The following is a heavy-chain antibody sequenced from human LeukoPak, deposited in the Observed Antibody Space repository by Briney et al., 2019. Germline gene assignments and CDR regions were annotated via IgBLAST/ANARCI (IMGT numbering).Heavy chain of an antibody. D-gene: IGHD5-24*01. V-gene: IGHV3-23*01. Sequence: GGSPRLSCAASGFTFSSYAMTWVRQAPGKGLEWVSALSGSGGSTYYADSVKGRFTISRDNSQNTLYLQMNSLRAEDTAVYYCAKDWAGSDKRYYFDYWGQGTLVTVSS. CDR2: LSGSGGST. CDR3: AKDWAGSDKRYYFDY. J-gene: IGHJ4*02. CDR1: GFTFSSYA.